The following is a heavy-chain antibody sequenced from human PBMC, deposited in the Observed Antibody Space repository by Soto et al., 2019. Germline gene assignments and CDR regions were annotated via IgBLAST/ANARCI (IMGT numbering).Heavy chain of an antibody. V-gene: IGHV1-2*02. CDR3: GRGRSGELVVFY. J-gene: IGHJ4*02. D-gene: IGHD1-7*01. Sequence: QVQLVQSGAEVKKSGASVKVSCKASGYTFTGYYIHWVRQAPGQGLEWMGEIGPNRGDTKYAQKFQGRGTMTRDTFISTVYMELSNLSPDDTAVYYCGRGRSGELVVFYWGQGTLVTVSS. CDR2: IGPNRGDT. CDR1: GYTFTGYY.